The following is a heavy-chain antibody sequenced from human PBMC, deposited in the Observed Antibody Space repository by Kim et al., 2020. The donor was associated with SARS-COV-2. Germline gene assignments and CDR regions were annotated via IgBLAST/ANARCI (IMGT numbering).Heavy chain of an antibody. CDR2: INQHGSET. J-gene: IGHJ4*02. D-gene: IGHD5-18*01. CDR1: GLTFNRYW. Sequence: GGSLRLSCVTSGLTFNRYWISWVRQAPGKGLQWVANINQHGSETYYVDSVKGRFTTSRDNDKNTLFLQMDSLKAEDTAVYYCATVDPGYGDFAYWGPGTPVTVSS. V-gene: IGHV3-7*01. CDR3: ATVDPGYGDFAY.